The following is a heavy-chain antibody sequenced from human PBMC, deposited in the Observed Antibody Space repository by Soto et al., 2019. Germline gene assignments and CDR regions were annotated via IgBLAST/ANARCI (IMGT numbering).Heavy chain of an antibody. CDR1: GGSISSYY. CDR3: ARERGYSYHRENWFDP. V-gene: IGHV4-59*01. CDR2: IYYSGST. Sequence: PSETLSLTCTVSGGSISSYYWSWIRQPPGKGLEWIGYIYYSGSTNYNPSLKSRVTISVDTSKNQFSLKLSSVTAADTAVYYCARERGYSYHRENWFDPWGQGTLVTVSS. D-gene: IGHD5-18*01. J-gene: IGHJ5*02.